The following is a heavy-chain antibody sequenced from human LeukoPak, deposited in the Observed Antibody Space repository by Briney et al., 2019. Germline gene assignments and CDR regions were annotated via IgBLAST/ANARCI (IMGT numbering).Heavy chain of an antibody. D-gene: IGHD1-20*01. CDR1: GYSSTSYW. V-gene: IGHV5-51*01. CDR2: IYPGDSDA. J-gene: IGHJ6*04. CDR3: GRQGYNWNRDV. Sequence: GESLKISCKGSGYSSTSYWIGWVRQMPGKGLEWMGIIYPGDSDARYSPSFQGQVTISADKSISTAYLQWSSLKASDTAMYYCGRQGYNWNRDVGGKGTTAPVPP.